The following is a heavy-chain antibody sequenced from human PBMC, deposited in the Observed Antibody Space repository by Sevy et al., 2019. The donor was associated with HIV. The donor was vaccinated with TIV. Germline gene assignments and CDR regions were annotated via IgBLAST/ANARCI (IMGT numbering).Heavy chain of an antibody. CDR3: ARGLAALPGYYYGMDV. CDR1: GFIFTDYY. J-gene: IGHJ6*02. Sequence: GGSLRLSCAASGFIFTDYYMTWIRQLPEKGLEYISQISMNGDATNYADSVKGRFTVSRDNAKKSLYLQMDNLGVEDTAVYYCARGLAALPGYYYGMDVWGQGTTVTVSS. V-gene: IGHV3-11*04. CDR2: ISMNGDAT. D-gene: IGHD6-6*01.